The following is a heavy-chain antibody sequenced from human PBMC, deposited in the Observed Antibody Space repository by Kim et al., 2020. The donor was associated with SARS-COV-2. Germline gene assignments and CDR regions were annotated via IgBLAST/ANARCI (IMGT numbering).Heavy chain of an antibody. V-gene: IGHV3-21*01. CDR3: AREDYGDYYYYGMDV. J-gene: IGHJ6*02. Sequence: GGSLRLSCAASGFTFSSYSMNWVRQAPGKGLEWVSSISSSSSYIYYADSVKGRFTISRDNAKNSLYLQMNSLRAEDTAVYYCAREDYGDYYYYGMDVWGHGPRSPSP. CDR2: ISSSSSYI. CDR1: GFTFSSYS. D-gene: IGHD4-17*01.